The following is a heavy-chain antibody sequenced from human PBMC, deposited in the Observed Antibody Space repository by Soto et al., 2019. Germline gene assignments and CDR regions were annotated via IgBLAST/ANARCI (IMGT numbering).Heavy chain of an antibody. Sequence: GGALRHSCAASGFTFRSFGMSCVRQAPGKGLEWVSAISGSGGSTYYADSVKGRFTISRDNSKNTLYLQMNSLRAEDTAVYYCAKDRLRRIYWGQGTLVTVSS. CDR3: AKDRLRRIY. V-gene: IGHV3-23*01. CDR1: GFTFRSFG. J-gene: IGHJ4*02. D-gene: IGHD6-25*01. CDR2: ISGSGGST.